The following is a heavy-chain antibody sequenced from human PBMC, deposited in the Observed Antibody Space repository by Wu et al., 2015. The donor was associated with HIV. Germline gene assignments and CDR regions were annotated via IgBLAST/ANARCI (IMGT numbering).Heavy chain of an antibody. CDR1: GYTLTSYD. CDR3: AREIFDNYGMDV. J-gene: IGHJ6*02. D-gene: IGHD3-3*01. V-gene: IGHV1-8*01. CDR2: INPNNGYT. Sequence: QVQLVQSGAEVKKPGASVKVSCKASGYTLTSYDIHWVRQATGQGLEWLGWINPNNGYTGYAQKFQGRVTLTRSTSESTAYMELSNLRSEDSAVYYCAREIFDNYGMDVWGQGTTVTVSS.